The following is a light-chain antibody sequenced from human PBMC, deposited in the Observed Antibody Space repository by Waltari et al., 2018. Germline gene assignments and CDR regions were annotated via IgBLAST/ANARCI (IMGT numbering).Light chain of an antibody. V-gene: IGKV1-27*01. CDR1: QGISNY. CDR2: AAS. Sequence: DIQMTQSPSSLSASVGDRVTITCRASQGISNYLAWYQQKPGKVPKVLIYAASSLQSGVPSRFRGSGSGTHFTLTISSLQVEDVATYYCQEYNSAPRRTFGQGTKVEIK. J-gene: IGKJ1*01. CDR3: QEYNSAPRRT.